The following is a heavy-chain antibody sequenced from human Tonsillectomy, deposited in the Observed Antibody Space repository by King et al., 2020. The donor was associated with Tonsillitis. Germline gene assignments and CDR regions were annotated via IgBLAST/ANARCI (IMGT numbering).Heavy chain of an antibody. V-gene: IGHV3-30*18. D-gene: IGHD1-1*01. Sequence: VQLVESGGGVVQPGRSLRLSCAASGFTFSSYGIHWVRQAPGKGLEWVAVISYDGSNKYYADSLKGRFTISRDNSKNTLYLQMNSLRAEDTALYYCAKXGRXXEFLDXWGXGTLVTVS. J-gene: IGHJ4*02. CDR3: AKXGRXXEFLDX. CDR2: ISYDGSNK. CDR1: GFTFSSYG.